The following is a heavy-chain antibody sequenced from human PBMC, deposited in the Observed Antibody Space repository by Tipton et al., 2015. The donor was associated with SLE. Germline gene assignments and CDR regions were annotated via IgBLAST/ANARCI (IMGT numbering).Heavy chain of an antibody. D-gene: IGHD3-3*01. CDR1: GGSISSYY. J-gene: IGHJ5*02. Sequence: TPSLTCTVSGGSISSYYWSWIRQPPGKGLEWIGYIYYSGSTNYNPSLKSRVTISVDTSKNQFSLKLSSVTAADTAVYYCARDLEWLFGWFDPWGQGTLVTVSS. CDR2: IYYSGST. V-gene: IGHV4-59*12. CDR3: ARDLEWLFGWFDP.